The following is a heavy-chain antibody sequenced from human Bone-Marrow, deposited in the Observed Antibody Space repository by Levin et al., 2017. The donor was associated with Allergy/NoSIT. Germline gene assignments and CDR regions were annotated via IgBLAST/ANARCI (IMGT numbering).Heavy chain of an antibody. V-gene: IGHV3-21*01. D-gene: IGHD1-26*01. CDR2: ISSDSSYI. Sequence: GESLKISCAATGFDFSSYTMHWVRQAPGKGLEWVSSISSDSSYIYYADSVKGRFTISRDNAKNSLYLQMNSLRAEDTAVYYCARELVGATFDYWGQGTLVTVSS. CDR1: GFDFSSYT. J-gene: IGHJ4*02. CDR3: ARELVGATFDY.